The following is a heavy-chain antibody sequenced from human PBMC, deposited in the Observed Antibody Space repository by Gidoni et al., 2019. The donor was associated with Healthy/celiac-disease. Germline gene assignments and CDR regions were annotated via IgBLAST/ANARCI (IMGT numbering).Heavy chain of an antibody. D-gene: IGHD3-3*01. CDR2: SSGSGGST. V-gene: IGHV3-23*01. CDR3: AKDRDFWSGYYSLVGDY. J-gene: IGHJ4*02. Sequence: EVQLLASGGGWVQPGGSWRLPCEAAGFNSSSDAMSWVRQAPGKGLEWFSVSSGSGGSTYYADSVKGRFTISRYNSKNTLYLQMNSLRAEDTAVYYCAKDRDFWSGYYSLVGDYWGQGTLVTVSS. CDR1: GFNSSSDA.